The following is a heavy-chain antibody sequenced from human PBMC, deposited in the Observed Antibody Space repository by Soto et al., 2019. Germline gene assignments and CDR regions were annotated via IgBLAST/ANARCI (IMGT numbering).Heavy chain of an antibody. CDR2: ISAYNGNT. CDR1: GYTFTSYG. J-gene: IGHJ6*02. D-gene: IGHD1-26*01. CDR3: ARNSGSYYDYYYYGMDV. Sequence: ASVKVSCKASGYTFTSYGISWVRQAPGQGLEWMGWISAYNGNTNYAQKLQGRVTMTTDTSKNQFSLKLSSVTAADTAVYYCARNSGSYYDYYYYGMDVWGQGTTVTVSS. V-gene: IGHV1-18*01.